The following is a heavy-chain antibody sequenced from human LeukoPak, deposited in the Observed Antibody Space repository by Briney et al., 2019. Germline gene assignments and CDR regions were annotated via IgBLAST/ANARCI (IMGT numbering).Heavy chain of an antibody. D-gene: IGHD3-22*01. CDR1: GGSISSSSYY. CDR2: IYYSGST. J-gene: IGHJ4*02. Sequence: PSETLSLTCTVSGGSISSSSYYWGWIRQPPGKGLEWIGSIYYSGSTYYNPSLKSRVTISVGTSKNQFSLKLSSVTAADTAVYYCARDRYYYDSSGYYSFVYWGQGTLVTVSS. CDR3: ARDRYYYDSSGYYSFVY. V-gene: IGHV4-39*07.